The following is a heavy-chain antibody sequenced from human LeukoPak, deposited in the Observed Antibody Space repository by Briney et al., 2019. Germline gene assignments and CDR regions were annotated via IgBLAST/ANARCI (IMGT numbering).Heavy chain of an antibody. J-gene: IGHJ4*02. CDR1: GFSFGDYA. D-gene: IGHD4-17*01. V-gene: IGHV3-23*01. Sequence: GGSLRLSCTASGFSFGDYAMSWVRQAPGKGLEWVSATSGSGGSTYYADSVKGRFTISRDNSKNTLYLQMNSLRAEDTAVYYCASGGIDYGDYNYYFDYWGQGTLVTVSS. CDR2: TSGSGGST. CDR3: ASGGIDYGDYNYYFDY.